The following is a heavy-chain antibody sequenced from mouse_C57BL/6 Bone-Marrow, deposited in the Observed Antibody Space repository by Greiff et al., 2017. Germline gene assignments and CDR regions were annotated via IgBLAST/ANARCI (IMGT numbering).Heavy chain of an antibody. CDR2: ISNGGGST. CDR1: GFTFSDYY. D-gene: IGHD3-2*02. CDR3: ARQGGSSGWFAY. J-gene: IGHJ3*01. Sequence: EVKLVESGGGLVQPGGSLKLSCAASGFTFSDYYMYWVRQTPEKRLEWVAYISNGGGSTYYPDTVKGRFTISRDNAKNTLYLQMSRLKSEDTAMYYCARQGGSSGWFAYWGQGTLVTVSA. V-gene: IGHV5-12*01.